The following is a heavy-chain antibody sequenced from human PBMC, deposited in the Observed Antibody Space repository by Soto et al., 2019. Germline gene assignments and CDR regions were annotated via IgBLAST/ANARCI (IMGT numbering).Heavy chain of an antibody. CDR2: INWNSGSI. CDR1: GCTYGDCG. J-gene: IGHJ1*01. V-gene: IGHV3-9*01. Sequence: PGGSLRLSCAAAGCTYGDCGMHRLRQVLGKGLEWVSGINWNSGSIGYGDSVKGRFAISRDNAKNSLHLQMNSLSAEDTAFYYCVKDESINWYSGHFRHWGQGTLVTVSS. D-gene: IGHD6-13*01. CDR3: VKDESINWYSGHFRH.